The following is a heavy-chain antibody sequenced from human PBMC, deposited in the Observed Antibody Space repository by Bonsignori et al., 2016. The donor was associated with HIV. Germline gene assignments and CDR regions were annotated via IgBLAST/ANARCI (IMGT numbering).Heavy chain of an antibody. J-gene: IGHJ1*01. Sequence: VRQAPGKSLEWVSVIYSGGSTTYYADSVKGRFTISRDDSKNTLYLHMDSLRVEDTAMYYCAKGDSGPETFQHWGQGTLVTVSS. CDR3: AKGDSGPETFQH. V-gene: IGHV3-23*03. D-gene: IGHD6-19*01. CDR2: IYSGGSTT.